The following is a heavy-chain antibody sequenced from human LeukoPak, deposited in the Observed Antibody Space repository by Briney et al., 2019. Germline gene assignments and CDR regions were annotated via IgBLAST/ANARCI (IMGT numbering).Heavy chain of an antibody. Sequence: PGRSLRLSCTASGFTFCDYAMSWVRQAPGKGLEWVGFIRSKAYGGTTEYAASVKGRFTTSRDDSKSIAYLQMNSLKTEDTAVYYCTRYSWYYFDYWGQGTLVTVSS. CDR2: IRSKAYGGTT. CDR3: TRYSWYYFDY. CDR1: GFTFCDYA. D-gene: IGHD6-13*01. J-gene: IGHJ4*02. V-gene: IGHV3-49*04.